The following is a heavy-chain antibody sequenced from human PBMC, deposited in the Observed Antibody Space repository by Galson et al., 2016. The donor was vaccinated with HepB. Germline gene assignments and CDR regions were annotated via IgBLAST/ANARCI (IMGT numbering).Heavy chain of an antibody. CDR1: GFSLNTPPMC. J-gene: IGHJ3*01. D-gene: IGHD5/OR15-5a*01. Sequence: PALVRPTQTLTLTCTFSGFSLNTPPMCVSWIRQPPGNALEWLGRIDWDDDTYYTTSLPTRLARSKDDSRNQVVLTLANLDPLDTATYYCARTQGSDPRCIVSYFPFDVWGRGTMVTFAS. V-gene: IGHV2-70*11. CDR2: IDWDDDT. CDR3: ARTQGSDPRCIVSYFPFDV.